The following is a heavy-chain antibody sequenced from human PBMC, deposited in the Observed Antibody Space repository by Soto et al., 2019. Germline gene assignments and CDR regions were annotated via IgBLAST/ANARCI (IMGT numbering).Heavy chain of an antibody. V-gene: IGHV5-51*01. CDR3: ARLLWAGPNRHLIVVVPGVFDP. Sequence: PGESLKISCKGSGYSFTSYWIGWVRQMPGKGLEWMGIIYPGDSDTRYSPSFQGQVTISADKSISTAYLQWSSLKASDTAMYYCARLLWAGPNRHLIVVVPGVFDPWGQGTLVTVSS. CDR1: GYSFTSYW. J-gene: IGHJ5*02. CDR2: IYPGDSDT. D-gene: IGHD2-15*01.